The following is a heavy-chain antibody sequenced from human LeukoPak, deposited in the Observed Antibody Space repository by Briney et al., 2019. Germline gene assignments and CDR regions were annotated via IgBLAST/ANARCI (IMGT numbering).Heavy chain of an antibody. CDR3: ARDYYDYVWGSYPTGYYYYYGMDV. Sequence: GGSLRLSCAASGFTFSSYGMHWVRQAPCKGLEWVAVIWYDGSNKYYADSVKGRFTISRDNSKNTLYLQMNSLRAEDTAVYYCARDYYDYVWGSYPTGYYYYYGMDVWGQGTTVTVSS. J-gene: IGHJ6*02. D-gene: IGHD3-16*02. V-gene: IGHV3-33*01. CDR1: GFTFSSYG. CDR2: IWYDGSNK.